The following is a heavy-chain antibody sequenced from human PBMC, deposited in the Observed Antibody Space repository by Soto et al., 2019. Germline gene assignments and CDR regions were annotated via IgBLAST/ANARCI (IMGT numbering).Heavy chain of an antibody. J-gene: IGHJ6*02. CDR2: ISSSSYT. D-gene: IGHD6-13*01. CDR3: ARDYRVYSKALPTIGYGMDV. Sequence: GGSLRLSCAASGFTFSDYYMSWIRQAPGKGLEWVSYISSSSYTNYADSVKGRFTISKDNAKNSLYLQMNSLRADDTAVYYCARDYRVYSKALPTIGYGMDVWGQGTTVTVSS. CDR1: GFTFSDYY. V-gene: IGHV3-11*05.